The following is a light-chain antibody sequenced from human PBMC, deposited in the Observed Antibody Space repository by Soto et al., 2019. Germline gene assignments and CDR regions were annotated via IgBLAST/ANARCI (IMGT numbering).Light chain of an antibody. J-gene: IGKJ2*01. CDR1: QSVNNNY. Sequence: QSPGAVSLSPGEGATLACRTSQSVNNNYLAWYQQKPGQAPRLLIYGVFNRATGIPDRFSGSGSGTDFTLTISGLEPEDSAVYYCHHYDGSPRTFGQGTKLEIK. CDR3: HHYDGSPRT. CDR2: GVF. V-gene: IGKV3-20*01.